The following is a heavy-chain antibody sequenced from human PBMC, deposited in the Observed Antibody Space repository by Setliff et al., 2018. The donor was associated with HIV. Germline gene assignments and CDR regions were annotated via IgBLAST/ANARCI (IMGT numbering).Heavy chain of an antibody. CDR1: GYSFSGHF. Sequence: GASVKVSCKASGYSFSGHFMVWVRQAPGHGLEWMGWINPESGGTSYAQKFQGRVTMTTDTSITTAFMELYNLTPDDTAVYYCTRGGWVPGHWYFDLWGRGALVTVSS. V-gene: IGHV1-2*02. CDR3: TRGGWVPGHWYFDL. J-gene: IGHJ2*01. CDR2: INPESGGT. D-gene: IGHD1-1*01.